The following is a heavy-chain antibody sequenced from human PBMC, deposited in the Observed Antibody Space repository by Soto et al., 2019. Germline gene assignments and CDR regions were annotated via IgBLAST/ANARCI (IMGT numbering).Heavy chain of an antibody. CDR3: ARDGNYYDSSGYCH. J-gene: IGHJ4*02. V-gene: IGHV1-3*01. Sequence: ASVKVSCKASGYTFTSYAMHWVRQAPGQRLEWMGWINAGNGNTKYSQKFQGRVTITRDTSASTAYMELSSLRSEDTAVYYCARDGNYYDSSGYCHWGQGTLVTGSS. D-gene: IGHD3-22*01. CDR2: INAGNGNT. CDR1: GYTFTSYA.